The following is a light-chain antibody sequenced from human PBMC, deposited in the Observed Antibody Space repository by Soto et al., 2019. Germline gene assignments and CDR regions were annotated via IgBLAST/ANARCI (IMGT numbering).Light chain of an antibody. CDR1: QSVSSNF. J-gene: IGKJ5*01. CDR3: QQRSNWPIT. V-gene: IGKV3D-20*02. CDR2: DAS. Sequence: EIVLTQSPGALSLSPGDRATLSCRASQSVSSNFLAWYQQKPGQAPRLLIYDASSRATGIPDRFSGGGSGTDLTLTISSLEPEDFAVYYCQQRSNWPITFGQGTRLEIK.